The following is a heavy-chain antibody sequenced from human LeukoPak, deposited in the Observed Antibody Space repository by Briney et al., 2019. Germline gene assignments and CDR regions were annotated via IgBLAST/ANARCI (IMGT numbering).Heavy chain of an antibody. CDR3: ASIGAPYSGSYGY. CDR1: GGSFSGYY. CDR2: INHSGST. Sequence: PSETLSLTCAVYGGSFSGYYWSWIRQPPGKGLEWIGEINHSGSTNYNPSLKSRVTISVDTSKNQFSLKLSSVTAADTAVYYCASIGAPYSGSYGYWGQGTLVTVSS. J-gene: IGHJ4*02. V-gene: IGHV4-34*01. D-gene: IGHD1-26*01.